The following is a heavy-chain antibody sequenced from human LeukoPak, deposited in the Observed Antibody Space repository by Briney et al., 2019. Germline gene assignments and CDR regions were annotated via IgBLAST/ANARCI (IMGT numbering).Heavy chain of an antibody. Sequence: SETLSLTCAVSGGSFSGYYCSWVCHPPGPGLGRIGEINHSGSTNYNQSPKSRVTMLVAMSKNQYSLTLKSVTAAATALYYYAGGGDSSGYYLQDALGICGEGAMVTVSS. V-gene: IGHV4-34*01. CDR2: INHSGST. CDR1: GGSFSGYY. D-gene: IGHD3-22*01. J-gene: IGHJ3*02. CDR3: AGGGDSSGYYLQDALGI.